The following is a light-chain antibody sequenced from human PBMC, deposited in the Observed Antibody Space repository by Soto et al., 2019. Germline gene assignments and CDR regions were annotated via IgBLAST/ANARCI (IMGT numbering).Light chain of an antibody. V-gene: IGKV3-15*01. J-gene: IGKJ2*01. CDR2: GAS. CDR3: QQSNNWPYT. Sequence: EIVMTQSPATLSVSPGERATLSCRASQSVSDNLAWYQQKPGQAPRLLIYGASTRATGIPARFSGSGSGTESTLTISSLQSEDFAVSYCQQSNNWPYTFGQGTKLDIK. CDR1: QSVSDN.